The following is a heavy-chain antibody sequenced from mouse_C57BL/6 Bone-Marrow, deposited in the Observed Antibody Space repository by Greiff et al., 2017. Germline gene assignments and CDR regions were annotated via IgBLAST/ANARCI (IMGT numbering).Heavy chain of an antibody. CDR3: AVHELVPDYYAMGY. J-gene: IGHJ4*01. CDR2: IDPANGNT. Sequence: DVKLQESVAELVRPGASVKLSCTASGFNIKNTYMHWVKQRPEQGLEWIGRIDPANGNTKYAPKFQGKATITADTSSNPASLQLSSLTSEDTAIYYCAVHELVPDYYAMGYWGHGPSVTVSS. CDR1: GFNIKNTY. V-gene: IGHV14-3*01. D-gene: IGHD2-12*01.